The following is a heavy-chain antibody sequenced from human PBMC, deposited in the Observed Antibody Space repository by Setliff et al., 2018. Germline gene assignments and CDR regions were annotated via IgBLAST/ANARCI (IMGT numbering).Heavy chain of an antibody. J-gene: IGHJ4*02. CDR3: ARMSTSGPHYDY. V-gene: IGHV1-3*01. CDR2: IHAGSSNT. Sequence: ASVKVSCKASGYSFSSNAFHWARQAPGQTLEWMGWIHAGSSNTLYSQRFQDRITISRDTSATTVHMELSSLRSDDTAVYYCARMSTSGPHYDYWGQGTQVTVSS. D-gene: IGHD2-8*02. CDR1: GYSFSSNA.